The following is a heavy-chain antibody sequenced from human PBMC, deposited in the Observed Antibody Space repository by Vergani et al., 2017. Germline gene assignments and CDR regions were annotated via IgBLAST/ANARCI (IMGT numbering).Heavy chain of an antibody. V-gene: IGHV4-31*03. CDR2: IYYSGST. CDR1: GGSISSGGYY. Sequence: QVQLQESGPGLVKPSQTLSLTCTVSGGSISSGGYYWSWIRQHPGKGLEWIGYIYYSGSTYYNPSLKSRVTISVDTSKNQFSLKLSSVTAADTAVYYCARSNADYDSLTGYYMGGSFDYWGQGTLVTVSS. CDR3: ARSNADYDSLTGYYMGGSFDY. D-gene: IGHD3-9*01. J-gene: IGHJ4*02.